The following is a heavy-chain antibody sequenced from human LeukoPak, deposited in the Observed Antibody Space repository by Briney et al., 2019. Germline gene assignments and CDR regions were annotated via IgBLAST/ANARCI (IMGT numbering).Heavy chain of an antibody. CDR2: IYTSGST. CDR3: ARKAVAGTYFDY. V-gene: IGHV4-4*07. CDR1: GGSICSYY. D-gene: IGHD6-19*01. Sequence: SETLSLTCTVSGGSICSYYWSWIRQPAGKGLEWIGRIYTSGSTNYNPSLKSRVTMSVDTSKNQFSLKLSSVTAADTAVYYCARKAVAGTYFDYWGQGTLVTVSS. J-gene: IGHJ4*02.